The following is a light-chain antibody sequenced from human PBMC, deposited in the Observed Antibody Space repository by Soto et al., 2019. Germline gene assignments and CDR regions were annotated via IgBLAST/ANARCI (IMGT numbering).Light chain of an antibody. Sequence: DIHLTQSPSFLSPSVGDRVTITCRASQGISTYLAWYQQKPGQVPKLLIYGTSTLQSGVPSRFRGNRSGADFTLTITYVQPEDFATYYCQQLDDYPITFGQGTRLEI. V-gene: IGKV1-9*01. J-gene: IGKJ5*01. CDR3: QQLDDYPIT. CDR1: QGISTY. CDR2: GTS.